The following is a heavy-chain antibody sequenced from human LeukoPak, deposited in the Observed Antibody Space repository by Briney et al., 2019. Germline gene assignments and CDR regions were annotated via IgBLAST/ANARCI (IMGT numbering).Heavy chain of an antibody. CDR3: ARRRDYFDY. CDR2: ISSSGNTI. V-gene: IGHV3-11*01. CDR1: GFTLSDYY. Sequence: GGSLRLSCAASGFTLSDYYMSWIRQAPGKGLEWVSYISSSGNTIYYTDSVKGRFTISSDNAKNSLYLQMNSLRAEDTAVYYCARRRDYFDYWGQGTLVTVSS. J-gene: IGHJ4*02.